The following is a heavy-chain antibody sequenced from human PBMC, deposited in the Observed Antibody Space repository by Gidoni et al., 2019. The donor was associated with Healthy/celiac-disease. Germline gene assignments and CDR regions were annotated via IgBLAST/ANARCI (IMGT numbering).Heavy chain of an antibody. CDR1: GFTFSSYD. CDR2: IGTAGDT. CDR3: VRGYGPGSFDY. Sequence: EVQLVESGGGLVQPGGSLRLSCAASGFTFSSYDMNWVRQATGKGLEWVSAIGTAGDTYYPGSVKGRFTISRENAKNSLYLQMNSLRAGDTAVYYCVRGYGPGSFDYWGQGTLVTVSS. V-gene: IGHV3-13*01. J-gene: IGHJ4*02. D-gene: IGHD3-10*01.